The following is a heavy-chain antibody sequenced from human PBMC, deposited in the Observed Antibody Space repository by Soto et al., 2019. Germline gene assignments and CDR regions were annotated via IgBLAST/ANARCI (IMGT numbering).Heavy chain of an antibody. V-gene: IGHV2-5*02. CDR2: IYRDNDR. D-gene: IGHD2-15*01. CDR1: GFSLTNSGVG. Sequence: QITLKESGPTLVEPTQTLTLTCSFSGFSLTNSGVGVGWFRQAPGNPLVCLGIIYRDNDRRYKPSLKTRLTSTKDPSKNQVVLSMTYIEPVDTGSYYCAQRLSYSAVDVGWFHSWGQGTPLTAS. J-gene: IGHJ5*01. CDR3: AQRLSYSAVDVGWFHS.